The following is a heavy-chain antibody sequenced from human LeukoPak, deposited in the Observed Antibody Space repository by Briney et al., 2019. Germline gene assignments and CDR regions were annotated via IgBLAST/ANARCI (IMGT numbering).Heavy chain of an antibody. CDR1: GGSFSGYS. D-gene: IGHD2-15*01. CDR3: VRHSPLVAATVAFDF. CDR2: INESETT. Sequence: SETLSLTCAVYGGSFSGYSWSWIRQPPGEGLEWIGEINESETTNYKSSLKSRVTISVDTSKRQLSLKLTSVTAADTAVYYCVRHSPLVAATVAFDFWGQGTMITASS. J-gene: IGHJ3*01. V-gene: IGHV4-34*01.